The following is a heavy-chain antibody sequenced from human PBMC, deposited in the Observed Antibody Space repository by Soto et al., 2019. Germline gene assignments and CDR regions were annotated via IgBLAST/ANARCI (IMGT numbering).Heavy chain of an antibody. J-gene: IGHJ4*02. CDR1: GFTFSSYA. V-gene: IGHV3-23*01. CDR2: ISGSGGST. Sequence: GGSLRLSCAASGFTFSSYAMSWVRQAPGKGLEWVSAISGSGGSTYYADSVKGRFTISRDNSKNTLYLQMNSLRAEDTAVYYCAKSPIVVVIAYYFDYWGQGTLVTVSS. D-gene: IGHD3-22*01. CDR3: AKSPIVVVIAYYFDY.